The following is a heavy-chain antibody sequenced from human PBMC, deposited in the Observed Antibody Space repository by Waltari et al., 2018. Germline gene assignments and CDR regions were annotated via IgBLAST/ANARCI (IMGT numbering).Heavy chain of an antibody. CDR2: IKQDGGEK. CDR3: TKGGLYGDVPFEI. V-gene: IGHV3-7*01. D-gene: IGHD2-2*02. J-gene: IGHJ3*02. CDR1: GFAFSDYW. Sequence: EVQLVESGGALVQPGGSLRLSCAASGFAFSDYWMTWVRQAPGKGLEWVANIKQDGGEKYYVDSVKGRFTISRDNGKDSMHLQMNSLRAEDTAVYFCTKGGLYGDVPFEIWGQGTMVTVSS.